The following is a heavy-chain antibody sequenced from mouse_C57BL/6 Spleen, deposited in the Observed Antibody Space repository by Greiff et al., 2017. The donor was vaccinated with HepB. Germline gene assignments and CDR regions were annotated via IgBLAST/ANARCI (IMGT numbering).Heavy chain of an antibody. Sequence: DVMLVESGEGLVKPGGSLKLSCAASGFTFSSYAMSWVRQTPEKRLEWVAYISSGGDYIYYADTVKGRFTISRDNARNTLYLQMSSLKSEDTAMYYCTRIYDYFDYWGQGTTLTVSS. J-gene: IGHJ2*01. CDR3: TRIYDYFDY. CDR2: ISSGGDYI. V-gene: IGHV5-9-1*02. CDR1: GFTFSSYA. D-gene: IGHD2-12*01.